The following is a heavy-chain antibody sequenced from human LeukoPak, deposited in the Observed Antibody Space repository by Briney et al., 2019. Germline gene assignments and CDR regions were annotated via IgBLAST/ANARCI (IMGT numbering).Heavy chain of an antibody. D-gene: IGHD2/OR15-2a*01. V-gene: IGHV3-74*03. CDR3: ARGNYYGMDV. CDR2: INRDGSTT. J-gene: IGHJ6*02. Sequence: GGSLRLSCAASESTFSKFWMHWVRQAPGKGLVWVSGINRDGSTTTYADSVKGRFTVSRDNAKNTLYLQMNSLRAEDTAVYYCARGNYYGMDVWGQGTTVAVSS. CDR1: ESTFSKFW.